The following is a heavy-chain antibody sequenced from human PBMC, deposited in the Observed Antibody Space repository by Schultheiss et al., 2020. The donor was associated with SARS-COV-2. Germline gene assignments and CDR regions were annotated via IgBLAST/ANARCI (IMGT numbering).Heavy chain of an antibody. CDR2: ISSSGSTI. CDR1: GFTFDDYA. Sequence: GGSLRLSCAASGFTFDDYAMHWVRQAPGKGLEWVSYISSSGSTIYYADSVKGRFTISRDNAKNSLYLQMNSLRAEDTAVYYCARDSARRFDYWGQGTLVTVSS. CDR3: ARDSARRFDY. V-gene: IGHV3-11*01. J-gene: IGHJ4*02. D-gene: IGHD6-6*01.